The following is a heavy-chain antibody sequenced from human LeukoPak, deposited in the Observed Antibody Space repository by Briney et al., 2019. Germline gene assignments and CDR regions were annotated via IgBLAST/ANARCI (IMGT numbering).Heavy chain of an antibody. V-gene: IGHV4-59*01. CDR1: GGSISSYY. CDR2: IYYSGST. Sequence: SETLSLTCTVSGGSISSYYWSWIRQPPGKGLEWIGYIYYSGSTNYNPSLKSRVTISVDTSKNQFSLKLSSVTAADTAVYYCARGPARDGYNLYHFDYWGQGTLVTVSS. J-gene: IGHJ4*02. CDR3: ARGPARDGYNLYHFDY. D-gene: IGHD5-24*01.